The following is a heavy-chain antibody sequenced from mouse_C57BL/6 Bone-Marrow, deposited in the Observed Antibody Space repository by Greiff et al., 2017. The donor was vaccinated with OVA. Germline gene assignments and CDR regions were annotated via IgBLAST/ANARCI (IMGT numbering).Heavy chain of an antibody. CDR1: GYTFTSYW. Sequence: VQLQQPGAELVMPGASVKLSCKASGYTFTSYWMHWVKQRPGQGLEWIGEIDPSDSYTNYNQKFKGKSTLTVDKSSSTAYMQLSSLTSEDSAVYHCARGGSNYEGWFAYWGQGTLVTVSA. J-gene: IGHJ3*01. D-gene: IGHD2-5*01. V-gene: IGHV1-69*01. CDR3: ARGGSNYEGWFAY. CDR2: IDPSDSYT.